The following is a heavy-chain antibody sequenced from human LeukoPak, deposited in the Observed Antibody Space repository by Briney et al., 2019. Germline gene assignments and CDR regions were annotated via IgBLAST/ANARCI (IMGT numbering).Heavy chain of an antibody. D-gene: IGHD2-15*01. Sequence: SETLSLTCTVSGVPISSFYWSWVRQPPGKGLEWIGYVFYTGDTNYNPSLKSRVTMSLDTSKNQLSLRLTSVTAADTAVYYCARHPFATPFDHWGRGTLVTVSS. CDR2: VFYTGDT. CDR1: GVPISSFY. J-gene: IGHJ4*02. CDR3: ARHPFATPFDH. V-gene: IGHV4-59*08.